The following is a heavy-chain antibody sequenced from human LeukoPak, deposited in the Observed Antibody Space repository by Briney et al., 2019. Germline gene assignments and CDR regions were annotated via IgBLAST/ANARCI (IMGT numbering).Heavy chain of an antibody. CDR1: GGSISSSSYY. J-gene: IGHJ4*02. CDR3: ARKQTGTMYDV. CDR2: FSSGGSA. Sequence: PSETLSLTCNVPGGSISSSSYYWAWIRQSPGKGLEWIGTFSSGGSAYYNPSLTSRVSISKDTSDNQFSLRLYSVTAADTAVYYCARKQTGTMYDVWGQGTQVTVSS. D-gene: IGHD1-7*01. V-gene: IGHV4-39*07.